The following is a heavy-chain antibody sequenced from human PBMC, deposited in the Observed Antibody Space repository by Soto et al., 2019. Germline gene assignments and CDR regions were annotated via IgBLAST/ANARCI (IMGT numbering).Heavy chain of an antibody. CDR3: ARGTGTHDY. Sequence: QVQLVQSGAEVKKPGASVKVSCKASGYTFTSHTMHWVRQAPGQRPEWMGWINAGNGNTKYSQKFQDRVTITRDTFASTAYMELSSLTFEDTAVYYCARGTGTHDYWGQGTLVTVSS. J-gene: IGHJ4*02. CDR1: GYTFTSHT. CDR2: INAGNGNT. D-gene: IGHD1-7*01. V-gene: IGHV1-3*01.